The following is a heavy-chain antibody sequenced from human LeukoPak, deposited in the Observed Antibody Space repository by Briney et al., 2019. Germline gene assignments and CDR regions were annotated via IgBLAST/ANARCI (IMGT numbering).Heavy chain of an antibody. CDR2: ISGSGGST. V-gene: IGHV3-23*01. CDR3: AKDRAVLSYYDILTGSADLGY. CDR1: GGTFSSYA. Sequence: SCKASGGTFSSYAMSWVRQAPGKGLEWVSAISGSGGSTYYADSVKGRFTISRDNSKNTLYLQMNSLRAEDTAVYYCAKDRAVLSYYDILTGSADLGYWGQGTLVTVSS. J-gene: IGHJ4*02. D-gene: IGHD3-9*01.